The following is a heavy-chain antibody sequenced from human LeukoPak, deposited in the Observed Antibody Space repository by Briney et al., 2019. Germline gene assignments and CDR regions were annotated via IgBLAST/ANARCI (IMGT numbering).Heavy chain of an antibody. Sequence: QTGGSLTLSCAASGFTFSSYAMSWVRQPPRKGLEWVSAISGSGGSTYYADSVKGRFTISRDNSKNTLYLQMNSLRAEDTAVYYCAKDGVVVAAYFFDYWGQGTLVTVSS. CDR1: GFTFSSYA. D-gene: IGHD2-15*01. CDR3: AKDGVVVAAYFFDY. J-gene: IGHJ4*02. CDR2: ISGSGGST. V-gene: IGHV3-23*01.